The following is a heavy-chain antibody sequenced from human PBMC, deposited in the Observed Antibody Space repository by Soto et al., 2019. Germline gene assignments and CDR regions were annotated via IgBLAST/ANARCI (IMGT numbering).Heavy chain of an antibody. J-gene: IGHJ6*02. CDR3: ARGGDYYYGLDV. V-gene: IGHV1-18*04. CDR2: ISAFNGQT. D-gene: IGHD3-16*01. Sequence: ASVKVSCKASGYNFIDFYVHWVRQAPGQGLEWMGWISAFNGQTNYIQKVQGRVTLTTEASTSTAYMELRSLRSDDTAVYYCARGGDYYYGLDVWGQGTTVTVSS. CDR1: GYNFIDFY.